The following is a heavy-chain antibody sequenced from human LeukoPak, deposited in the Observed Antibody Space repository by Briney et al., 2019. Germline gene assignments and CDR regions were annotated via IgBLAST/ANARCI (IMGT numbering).Heavy chain of an antibody. D-gene: IGHD6-13*01. Sequence: SETLSLTFTVSGGSITSSSYYWGWIRQPPGKGLEWIGSVYYSGNTYYNSSLKSRVTISVDTSKNQFSLKLSSVTAADTAVYYSARGSLQSWNFDYWGQGTLVTVSS. CDR1: GGSITSSSYY. CDR3: ARGSLQSWNFDY. J-gene: IGHJ4*02. V-gene: IGHV4-39*07. CDR2: VYYSGNT.